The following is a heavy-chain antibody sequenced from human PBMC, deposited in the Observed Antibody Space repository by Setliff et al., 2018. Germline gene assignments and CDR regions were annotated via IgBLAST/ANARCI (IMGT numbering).Heavy chain of an antibody. CDR1: GYTFTGYY. CDR3: ARFSGHNYGSFDY. D-gene: IGHD5-18*01. J-gene: IGHJ4*02. V-gene: IGHV1-2*02. CDR2: INSHSGDT. Sequence: GASVKVSCKASGYTFTGYYLYWVRQAPGQGLEWMGCINSHSGDTKYAQKFQGRVTMTRDTSISTAFLELSRLTSDDTAVYYCARFSGHNYGSFDYWGQGTLVTVSS.